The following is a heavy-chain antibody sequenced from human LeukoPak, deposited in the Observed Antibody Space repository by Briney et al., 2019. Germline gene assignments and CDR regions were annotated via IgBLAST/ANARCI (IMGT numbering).Heavy chain of an antibody. CDR1: GFTFSSYA. J-gene: IGHJ4*02. CDR3: AKGSYYDSSGSFYFDY. V-gene: IGHV3-23*01. D-gene: IGHD3-22*01. CDR2: ISGSGDNT. Sequence: PGGSLRLSCAVSGFTFSSYAMSWVRQAPGKGLEWVSGISGSGDNTYYADSVKGRFTISRDNSKNTLYVQVNSPGTEDTAAYYCAKGSYYDSSGSFYFDYWGQGTLVTVSS.